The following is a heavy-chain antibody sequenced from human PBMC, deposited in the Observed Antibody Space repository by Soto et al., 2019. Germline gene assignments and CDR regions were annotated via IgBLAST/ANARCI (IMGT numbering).Heavy chain of an antibody. Sequence: QVQLVQSGAEVKKPGASVKVSCKASGYSFINYPMQWVRQAPGQSLEWMGWINAGNSNTKYSQNFQGRVTITRDTSASTAYMELGSLRSEDTAVYYCATTYYYDGAGVDAFDLGGQGTMVIVSP. J-gene: IGHJ3*01. CDR2: INAGNSNT. CDR3: ATTYYYDGAGVDAFDL. CDR1: GYSFINYP. D-gene: IGHD3-22*01. V-gene: IGHV1-3*01.